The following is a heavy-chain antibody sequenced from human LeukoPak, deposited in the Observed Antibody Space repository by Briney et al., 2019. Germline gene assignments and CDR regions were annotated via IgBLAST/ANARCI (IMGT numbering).Heavy chain of an antibody. V-gene: IGHV3-66*02. CDR2: FSRGSST. D-gene: IGHD3-22*01. Sequence: GGSLRLSCAASGLSVSTNFMSWVRQAPGKGLEWVSSFSRGSSTRYVDSVKGRFTTSRDHSKNTMYLQINSLRVEDTAVYYCARYYDSSGYTQGAFDIWGQGTMVTVS. CDR1: GLSVSTNF. CDR3: ARYYDSSGYTQGAFDI. J-gene: IGHJ3*02.